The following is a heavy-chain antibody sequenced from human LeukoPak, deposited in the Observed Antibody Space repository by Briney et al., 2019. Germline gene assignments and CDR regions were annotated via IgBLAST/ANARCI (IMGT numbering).Heavy chain of an antibody. D-gene: IGHD6-13*01. CDR2: INPNSGGT. V-gene: IGHV1-2*02. CDR1: GYTFTSYD. CDR3: ARGGSSWYEKPHFDY. J-gene: IGHJ4*02. Sequence: GASVKVSCKASGYTFTSYDINWVRQATGQGLEWMGWINPNSGGTNYAQKFQGRVTMTRDTSISTAYMELSRLRSDDTAVYYCARGGSSWYEKPHFDYWGQGTLVTVSS.